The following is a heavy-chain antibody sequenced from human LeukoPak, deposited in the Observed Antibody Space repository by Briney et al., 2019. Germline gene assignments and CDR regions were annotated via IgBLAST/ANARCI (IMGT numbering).Heavy chain of an antibody. CDR2: INPNSGGT. V-gene: IGHV1-2*02. D-gene: IGHD1-7*01. J-gene: IGHJ4*02. Sequence: ASVKVSCKASGYTLTRYYMQWVRQAPGQGLEWMGWINPNSGGTNYAQKFQGRVTMTRDTSISTAYMELSGLRSDDTAVYFCARGTRLWDYWGQGTLVTVSS. CDR3: ARGTRLWDY. CDR1: GYTLTRYY.